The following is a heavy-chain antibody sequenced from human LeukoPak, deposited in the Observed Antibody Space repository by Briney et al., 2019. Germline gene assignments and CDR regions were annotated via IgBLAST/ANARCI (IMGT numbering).Heavy chain of an antibody. D-gene: IGHD1-1*01. CDR1: GFTFSSYS. Sequence: GGSLRLSCAASGFTFSSYSMNWVRQAPGKGLEWVSSISSSSSYIYYADSVKGRFTISRDNAKNSLYLQMHSLRAEDTAVYYCAGGTLYGMDVWGQGTTVTVSS. CDR2: ISSSSSYI. J-gene: IGHJ6*02. V-gene: IGHV3-21*01. CDR3: AGGTLYGMDV.